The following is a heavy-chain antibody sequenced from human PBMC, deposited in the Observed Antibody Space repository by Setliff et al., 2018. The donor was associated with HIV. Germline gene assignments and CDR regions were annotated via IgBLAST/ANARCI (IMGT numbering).Heavy chain of an antibody. Sequence: SETLSLTCAVYGGSFSGHYWSWIRQPPGKGLEWIGEINHSEDTNYNPFLKSRVTISLDMSKNQFSLKLSSVTAADTAVYYCARNFWNGPPDYYYYGLDVWGQGTTVTVSS. CDR3: ARNFWNGPPDYYYYGLDV. V-gene: IGHV4-34*01. CDR2: INHSEDT. CDR1: GGSFSGHY. J-gene: IGHJ6*02. D-gene: IGHD3-3*01.